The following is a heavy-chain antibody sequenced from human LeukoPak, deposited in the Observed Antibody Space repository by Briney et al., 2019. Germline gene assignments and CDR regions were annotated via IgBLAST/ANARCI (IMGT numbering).Heavy chain of an antibody. J-gene: IGHJ4*02. Sequence: SGGSLRLSCAVSGFTVSNNYMTWVRQAPGKGLEWVSVIYTGDTTYYADSVKGRFTISRDNSKNTVYLQMNSLRADDTAVYYCARDPTRIAVAGTDYFDYWGQGTLVTVSS. CDR2: IYTGDTT. CDR3: ARDPTRIAVAGTDYFDY. D-gene: IGHD6-19*01. V-gene: IGHV3-66*02. CDR1: GFTVSNNY.